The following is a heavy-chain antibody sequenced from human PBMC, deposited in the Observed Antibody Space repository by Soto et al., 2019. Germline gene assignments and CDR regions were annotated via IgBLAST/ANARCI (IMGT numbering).Heavy chain of an antibody. J-gene: IGHJ6*02. Sequence: GGSLRLSCAASGFTFSGSAMHWVRQASGKGLEWVGRIRSKANSYATAYAASVKGRFTISRDDSKNTAYLQMNSLKTEDTAVYYCTRLGLSPDPIAAAGYYGMDVWGQGTTVTVSS. CDR3: TRLGLSPDPIAAAGYYGMDV. V-gene: IGHV3-73*01. D-gene: IGHD6-13*01. CDR1: GFTFSGSA. CDR2: IRSKANSYAT.